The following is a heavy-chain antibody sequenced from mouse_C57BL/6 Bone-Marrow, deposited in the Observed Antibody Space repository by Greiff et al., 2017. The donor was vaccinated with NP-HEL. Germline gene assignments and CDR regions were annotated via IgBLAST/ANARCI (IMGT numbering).Heavy chain of an antibody. V-gene: IGHV14-4*01. D-gene: IGHD1-1*01. J-gene: IGHJ4*01. Sequence: VQLQQSGAELVRPGASVKLSCKASGYNFKDDSMHWVKQRPEQGLEWIGWIDPEYGDTEYASKFQGKATITADTSSNTAYLQLNSLTSEDAAVYYYSTRSTTVVAGGYWDQGTSVTVTA. CDR2: IDPEYGDT. CDR1: GYNFKDDS. CDR3: STRSTTVVAGGY.